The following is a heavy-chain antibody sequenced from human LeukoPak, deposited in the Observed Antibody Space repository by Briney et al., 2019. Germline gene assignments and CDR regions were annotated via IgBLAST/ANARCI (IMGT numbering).Heavy chain of an antibody. CDR1: GYTFTDYY. CDR3: ARGMAPDH. J-gene: IGHJ4*02. D-gene: IGHD5-24*01. Sequence: ASVKVSCKASGYTFTDYYVHWVGQPPGKGLEWMGWINPNSGGTNYAQNFQGRVTMTRDTSITTAYMELNRLTSDDTAVYYCARGMAPDHWGQGTLVTVSS. V-gene: IGHV1-2*02. CDR2: INPNSGGT.